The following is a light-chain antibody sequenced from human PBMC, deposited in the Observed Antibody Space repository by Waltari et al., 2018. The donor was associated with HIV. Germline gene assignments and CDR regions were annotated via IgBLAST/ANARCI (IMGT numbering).Light chain of an antibody. Sequence: QSVLTQPPSASGTPGQRVTIPCSGSSSNIGIHTVNWYQQLPGTAPKLLIYSNSQRPSGVPDRFSGSKSGTSASLAISGLQSEDEADYHCAAWDGSLHGWVFGGGTKLTVL. CDR3: AAWDGSLHGWV. CDR1: SSNIGIHT. CDR2: SNS. J-gene: IGLJ3*02. V-gene: IGLV1-44*01.